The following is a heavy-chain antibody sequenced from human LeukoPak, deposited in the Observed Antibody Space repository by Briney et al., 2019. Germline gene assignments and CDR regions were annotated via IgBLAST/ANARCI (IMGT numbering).Heavy chain of an antibody. J-gene: IGHJ4*02. D-gene: IGHD4-17*01. CDR1: GGSISSGGYY. CDR3: ARLRPRTVTREGDY. CDR2: IYYSGST. V-gene: IGHV4-31*03. Sequence: SQTLSLTCTVSGGSISSGGYYWSWIRQQPGKGLEWIGYIYYSGSTYYNPSLKSRVTISVDTSKNQFSLKLSSVTAADTAVYYCARLRPRTVTREGDYWGQGTLVTVSS.